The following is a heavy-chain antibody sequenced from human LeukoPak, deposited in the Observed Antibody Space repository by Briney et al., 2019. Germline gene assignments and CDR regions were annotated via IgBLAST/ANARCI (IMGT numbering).Heavy chain of an antibody. D-gene: IGHD3-3*01. V-gene: IGHV3-74*01. CDR2: ISSDGITT. Sequence: GGSLRLSCAASGFTFSSSWMHWVRQVPGKGLVWVSRISSDGITTNYADSVKGRFTISRDNAKNTVYLQMNSLRAEHTAVYYCARMEVAWGQGTIVTVSS. CDR3: ARMEVA. CDR1: GFTFSSSW. J-gene: IGHJ3*01.